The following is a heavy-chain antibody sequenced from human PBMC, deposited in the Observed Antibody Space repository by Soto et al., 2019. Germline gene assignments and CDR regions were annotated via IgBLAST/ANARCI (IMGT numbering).Heavy chain of an antibody. V-gene: IGHV1-69*02. D-gene: IGHD3-10*01. Sequence: QVQLVQSGAEVKKPGSSVKVSCTASGGTFNSYTINWVRHAPGQRPEWVGRVNPIVGMSSSASKFQGRVTLTADKSTSKAYMDLTGLKSEDTAVYYCATSYGSGSTHFYSLGQGTLVTVSS. CDR1: GGTFNSYT. J-gene: IGHJ4*02. CDR2: VNPIVGMS. CDR3: ATSYGSGSTHFYS.